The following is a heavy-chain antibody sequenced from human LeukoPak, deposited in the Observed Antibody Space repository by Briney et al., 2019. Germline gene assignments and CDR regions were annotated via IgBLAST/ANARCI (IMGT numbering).Heavy chain of an antibody. J-gene: IGHJ4*02. CDR2: INTYNGNT. V-gene: IGHV1-18*01. Sequence: ASVKVSCKASGYTFTSYGITWVRQAPGQGLQWMGWINTYNGNTSYVQKLQGRVTMTADTSTSTVYMELSSLRSEDTAVYYCARIGYAVTTDYWGQGTLVTVSS. CDR1: GYTFTSYG. D-gene: IGHD4-11*01. CDR3: ARIGYAVTTDY.